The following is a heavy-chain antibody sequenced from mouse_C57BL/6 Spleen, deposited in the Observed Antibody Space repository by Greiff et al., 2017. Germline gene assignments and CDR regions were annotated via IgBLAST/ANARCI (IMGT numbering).Heavy chain of an antibody. CDR3: ARGGYLYAMDY. V-gene: IGHV1-74*01. D-gene: IGHD2-2*01. J-gene: IGHJ4*01. CDR2: IHPSDSDT. Sequence: QVQLLQPGAELVKPGASLKVSCKASGYTFTSYWMHWVKQSPGKGLEWIGRIHPSDSDTNYTNKFKGQATLTVDKSSSTADMQLSSLKSEDSAIYYCARGGYLYAMDYWGQGTSVTVSS. CDR1: GYTFTSYW.